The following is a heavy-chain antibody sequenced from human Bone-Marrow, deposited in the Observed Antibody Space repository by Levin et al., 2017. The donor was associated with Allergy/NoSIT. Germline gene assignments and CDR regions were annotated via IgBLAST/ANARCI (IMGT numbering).Heavy chain of an antibody. CDR1: GFTFSSYA. Sequence: GGSLRLSCAASGFTFSSYAMHWVRQAPGKGLEWVAVISYDGSNKYYADSVKGRFTISRDNSKNTLYLQMNSLRAEDTAVYYCAREISGIAAAEEEIDPWGQGTLVTVSS. D-gene: IGHD6-13*01. V-gene: IGHV3-30*04. CDR2: ISYDGSNK. J-gene: IGHJ5*02. CDR3: AREISGIAAAEEEIDP.